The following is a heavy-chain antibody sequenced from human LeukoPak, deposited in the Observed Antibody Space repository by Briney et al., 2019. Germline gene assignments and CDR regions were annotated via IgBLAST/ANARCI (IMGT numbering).Heavy chain of an antibody. CDR2: IIPFFPAT. CDR1: GGTIKSHA. V-gene: IGHV1-69*13. Sequence: ASVKVSCKASGGTIKSHAINWVRQAPGQGLEWMGGIIPFFPATNYAQKFQGRVTITADESTSTVYMELSSLRSEDTAVYYCARMVGYSYSDYWGQGTLVTVSS. CDR3: ARMVGYSYSDY. D-gene: IGHD5-18*01. J-gene: IGHJ4*02.